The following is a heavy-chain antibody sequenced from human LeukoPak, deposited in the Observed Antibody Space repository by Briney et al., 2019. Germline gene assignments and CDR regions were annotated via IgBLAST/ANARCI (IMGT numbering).Heavy chain of an antibody. J-gene: IGHJ6*03. CDR1: GGSISSYY. CDR3: ARGYYDSSGYWHYYYYYMDV. V-gene: IGHV4-4*09. D-gene: IGHD3-22*01. CDR2: IYTSGST. Sequence: PSETLSLTRTVSGGSISSYYWSWIRQPPGKGLEWIGYIYTSGSTNYNPSLKSRVTISVDTSKNQFSLKLSSVTAADTAVYYCARGYYDSSGYWHYYYYYMDVWGKGTTVTVSS.